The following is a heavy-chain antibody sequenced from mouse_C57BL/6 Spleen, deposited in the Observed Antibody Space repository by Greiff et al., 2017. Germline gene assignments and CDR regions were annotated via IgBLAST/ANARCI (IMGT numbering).Heavy chain of an antibody. CDR2: IDPETGGN. Sequence: QVQLQQSGAELVRPGASVTLSCKASGYTFTDYEMHWVKQTPVHGLEWIGAIDPETGGNAYNQKFKGKAILTADKSSSTAYMELRSLTSEDSAVYYCTRGSSYAYYFDYWGQGTTLTVSS. J-gene: IGHJ2*01. CDR3: TRGSSYAYYFDY. D-gene: IGHD1-1*01. CDR1: GYTFTDYE. V-gene: IGHV1-15*01.